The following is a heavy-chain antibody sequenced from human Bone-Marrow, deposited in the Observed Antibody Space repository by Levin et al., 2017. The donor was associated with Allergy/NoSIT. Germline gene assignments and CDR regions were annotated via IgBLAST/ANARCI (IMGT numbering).Heavy chain of an antibody. D-gene: IGHD3-22*01. V-gene: IGHV4-30-2*01. CDR2: ISHRGTT. CDR3: ARGNAVDGTPYYYVGWYFDL. J-gene: IGHJ2*01. CDR1: GGSISSGAYS. Sequence: QTLSLTCAVSGGSISSGAYSWNWLRQAPGKGLQWLGYISHRGTTYYNPSLQSRVTISTDKSANMFSLKLTSVTAADTAVYYCARGNAVDGTPYYYVGWYFDLWGRGTLVTVSS.